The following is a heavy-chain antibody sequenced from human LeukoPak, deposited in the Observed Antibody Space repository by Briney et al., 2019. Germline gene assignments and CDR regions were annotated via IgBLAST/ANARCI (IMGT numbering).Heavy chain of an antibody. CDR2: ISHIGST. CDR3: ASQRYSGSYPYYYYYGMDV. J-gene: IGHJ6*02. Sequence: SETLSLTCTVSGASISGHYLTWLRQPPGKGLEWIGYISHIGSTNYNPSLMSRVTISVDTSKNQFSLKLSSVTAADTAVYYCASQRYSGSYPYYYYYGMDVWGQGTTVTVSS. D-gene: IGHD3-10*01. V-gene: IGHV4-59*11. CDR1: GASISGHY.